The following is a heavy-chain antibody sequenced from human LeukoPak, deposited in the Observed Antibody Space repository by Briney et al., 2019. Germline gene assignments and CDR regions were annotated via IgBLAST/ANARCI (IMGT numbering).Heavy chain of an antibody. J-gene: IGHJ4*02. V-gene: IGHV3-23*01. CDR3: AKDAAVYYDSSGYYGYFDY. CDR2: ISGSGGST. D-gene: IGHD3-22*01. CDR1: GFTFSSYA. Sequence: GSLRLSCAASGFTFSSYAMSWVRPAPGKGLEWVSAISGSGGSTYYADSVKGRFTISRDNSKNTLYLQMNSLRAEDTAVYYCAKDAAVYYDSSGYYGYFDYWGQGTLVTVSS.